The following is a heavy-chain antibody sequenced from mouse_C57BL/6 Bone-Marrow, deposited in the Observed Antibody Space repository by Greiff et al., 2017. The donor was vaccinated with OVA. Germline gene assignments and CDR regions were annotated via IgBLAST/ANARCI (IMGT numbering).Heavy chain of an antibody. D-gene: IGHD3-3*01. CDR1: GFTFSDAW. J-gene: IGHJ3*01. V-gene: IGHV6-6*01. Sequence: EVKLMESGGGLVQPGGSMKLSCAASGFTFSDAWMDWVRQSPEKGLEWVAEIRNKANNHATYYAESVKGRFTISRDDSKSSVYLQMNSLRAEDTGIYYCTRLGKGAYWGQGTLVTVSA. CDR3: TRLGKGAY. CDR2: IRNKANNHAT.